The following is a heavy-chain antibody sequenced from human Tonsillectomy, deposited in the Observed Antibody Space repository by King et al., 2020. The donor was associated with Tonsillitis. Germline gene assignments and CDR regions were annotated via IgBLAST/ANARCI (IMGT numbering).Heavy chain of an antibody. CDR1: GDSITNDY. CDR3: ARGRADYYDSSGPGGWFDT. D-gene: IGHD3-22*01. J-gene: IGHJ5*02. V-gene: IGHV4-59*01. Sequence: VQLQESGPGLVKPSETLSLTCTVSGDSITNDYWSWIRQPPGKGLEWIGYIYHSGGTTYKPSLKSRVTMSIDTSKNQFSLNLSSVIAADTAVYYCARGRADYYDSSGPGGWFDTWGQGTLVTVSS. CDR2: IYHSGGT.